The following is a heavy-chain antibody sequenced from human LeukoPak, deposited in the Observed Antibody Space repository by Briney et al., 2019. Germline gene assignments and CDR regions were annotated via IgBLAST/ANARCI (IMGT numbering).Heavy chain of an antibody. CDR2: ISGSGGST. Sequence: GGSLRLSCAASGFTFSSYAMGWVRQAPGKGLEWVSAISGSGGSTYYADSVKGRFTISRDNSKNTLYLQMNSLRAEDTAVYYCAKDLYGPRYYFDYWGQGTLVTVSS. D-gene: IGHD2/OR15-2a*01. CDR1: GFTFSSYA. V-gene: IGHV3-23*01. J-gene: IGHJ4*02. CDR3: AKDLYGPRYYFDY.